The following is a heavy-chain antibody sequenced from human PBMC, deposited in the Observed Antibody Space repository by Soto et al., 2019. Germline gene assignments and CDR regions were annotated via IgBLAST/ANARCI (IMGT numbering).Heavy chain of an antibody. Sequence: ASVKVTCKASGYIFTNNDVSWVRQATGQGLEWMGWMNPGSGDTGYAQKFQGRVTMTRNISIATAYMELSSLRADDTAIYYCARMASFGSLNWFDPWGQGTLVTVSS. CDR1: GYIFTNND. CDR2: MNPGSGDT. J-gene: IGHJ5*02. V-gene: IGHV1-8*01. D-gene: IGHD5-18*01. CDR3: ARMASFGSLNWFDP.